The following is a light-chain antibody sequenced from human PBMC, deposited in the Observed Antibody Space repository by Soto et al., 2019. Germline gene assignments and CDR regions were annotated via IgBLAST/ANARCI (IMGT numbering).Light chain of an antibody. CDR3: CSYAGSSTGV. V-gene: IGLV2-23*02. CDR2: DVS. J-gene: IGLJ3*02. Sequence: QSALTQPASVSGSPGQSITISCTGTSSDVGSYNLVSWYQHRPGKAPKLMIYDVSKRPSGVSNRFSGSKSGNTASLTISGLQAEDEADYSCCSYAGSSTGVFGGGTKLTVL. CDR1: SSDVGSYNL.